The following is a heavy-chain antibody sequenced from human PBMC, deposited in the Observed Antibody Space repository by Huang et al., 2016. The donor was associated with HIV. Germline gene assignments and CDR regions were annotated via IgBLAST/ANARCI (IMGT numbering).Heavy chain of an antibody. D-gene: IGHD3-10*01. Sequence: QVQLVESGGGVVQPGRSLRLSCAASGFTFSSYGMHWVRQAPGEGLGWVAVISYDGGDKYYADSVTGRFTISRDNSKNTLYLQMNSLRAEDTALYYCAKDKVRGITLYYFDYWGQGTLVTVSS. CDR2: ISYDGGDK. CDR1: GFTFSSYG. J-gene: IGHJ4*02. CDR3: AKDKVRGITLYYFDY. V-gene: IGHV3-30*18.